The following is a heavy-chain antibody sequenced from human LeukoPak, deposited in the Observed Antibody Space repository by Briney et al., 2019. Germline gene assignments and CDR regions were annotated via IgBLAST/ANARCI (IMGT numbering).Heavy chain of an antibody. Sequence: SETLSLICAVSGYSISSGYYWGWIRQPPGKGLEWIGSIYHSGSTFYNPSLKSRVNISVDTSKNQFSLKLRSVTCAGTAVYYCARLLTTTVTTSVFDYWGQGTLVTVSS. CDR2: IYHSGST. D-gene: IGHD4-11*01. V-gene: IGHV4-38-2*01. J-gene: IGHJ4*02. CDR3: ARLLTTTVTTSVFDY. CDR1: GYSISSGYY.